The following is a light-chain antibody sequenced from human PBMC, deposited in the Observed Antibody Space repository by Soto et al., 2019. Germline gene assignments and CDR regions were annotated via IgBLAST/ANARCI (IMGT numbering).Light chain of an antibody. CDR2: GAS. CDR1: QRVSSN. J-gene: IGKJ5*01. V-gene: IGKV3-15*01. Sequence: GMPLAQATGPMFEGERASFYCMASQRVSSNLAWYRQKPGQAPRLLIYGASTRATGIPGRFSGSGSGTEFTLTISSLESEDFAVYYCQQYGSWPITFGQGTRLEIK. CDR3: QQYGSWPIT.